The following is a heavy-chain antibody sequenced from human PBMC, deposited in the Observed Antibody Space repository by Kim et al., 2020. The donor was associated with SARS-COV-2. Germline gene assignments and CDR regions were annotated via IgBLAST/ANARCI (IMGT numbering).Heavy chain of an antibody. V-gene: IGHV4-39*01. CDR1: GGSISSCSYY. CDR3: ARHRVVRYFDWLLSLDQDY. D-gene: IGHD3-9*01. J-gene: IGHJ4*02. CDR2: YYYSAST. Sequence: SETLSLTCTVSGGSISSCSYYWVWHRQPPGQGLEGIGYYYYSASTYSTLTLQSTVTISVDTSKNQFSLKLSSATAADTAVYYCARHRVVRYFDWLLSLDQDYWGQGTLVTVSS.